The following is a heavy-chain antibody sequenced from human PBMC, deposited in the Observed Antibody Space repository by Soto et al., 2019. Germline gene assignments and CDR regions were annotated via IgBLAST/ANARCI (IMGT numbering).Heavy chain of an antibody. CDR2: IIPIFGTA. J-gene: IGHJ6*02. D-gene: IGHD3-22*01. CDR3: ARSPSITMTVVVTPYVYGMDV. V-gene: IGHV1-69*01. Sequence: QVQLVQSGAEVKKPGSSVKVSCKASGGTFSSYAISWVRQAPGQGLEWMGGIIPIFGTANYAQKFQGRVTITADESTSTAYMELSSLRSEYTAVYYCARSPSITMTVVVTPYVYGMDVWGQGTTVTVSS. CDR1: GGTFSSYA.